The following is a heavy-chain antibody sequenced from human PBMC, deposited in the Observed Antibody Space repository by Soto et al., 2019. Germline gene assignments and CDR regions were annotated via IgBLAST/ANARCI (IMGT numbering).Heavy chain of an antibody. J-gene: IGHJ4*02. CDR1: VFTFDDYT. Sequence: PWGALIVSCASSVFTFDDYTMHWVRQAPGKGLEWVSLISWDGGSTYYADSVNGRFTISRDNSKNSLYLQMNSLRTEDTALYYCAKDTSRSSWYYFDYWGQGTMVTVSS. CDR2: ISWDGGST. V-gene: IGHV3-43*01. D-gene: IGHD6-13*01. CDR3: AKDTSRSSWYYFDY.